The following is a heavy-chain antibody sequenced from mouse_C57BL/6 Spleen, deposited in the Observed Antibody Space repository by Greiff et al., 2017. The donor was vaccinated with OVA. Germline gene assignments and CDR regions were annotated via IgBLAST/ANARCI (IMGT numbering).Heavy chain of an antibody. CDR2: IYPSDSET. Sequence: QVQLQQPGAELVRPGSSVKLSCKASGYTFTSYWMDWVKQRPGQGLEWIGNIYPSDSETHYNQKFKDKATLTVDKSSSTAYMQLSSLTSEDSAVYYCARRGGSRGFGYWGQGTTLTVSS. V-gene: IGHV1-61*01. CDR1: GYTFTSYW. J-gene: IGHJ2*01. CDR3: ARRGGSRGFGY. D-gene: IGHD1-1*01.